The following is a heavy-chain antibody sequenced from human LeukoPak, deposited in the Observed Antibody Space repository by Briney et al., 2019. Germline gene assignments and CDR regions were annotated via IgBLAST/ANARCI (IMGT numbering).Heavy chain of an antibody. J-gene: IGHJ4*02. D-gene: IGHD2-21*02. CDR1: GFTFSDYY. CDR3: ASEAYCGGDCYFPGGH. Sequence: GGSLRLSCAASGFTFSDYYMSWIRQAPGKGLEWVSYISSSGSTIYYADSVKGRFTISRDNAKNSLYLQMNSLRAEDTAVYYCASEAYCGGDCYFPGGHWGQGTLVTVSS. V-gene: IGHV3-11*01. CDR2: ISSSGSTI.